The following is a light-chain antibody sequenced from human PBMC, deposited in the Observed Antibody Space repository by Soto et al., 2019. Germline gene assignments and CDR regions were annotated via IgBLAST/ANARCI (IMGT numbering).Light chain of an antibody. CDR3: ASWDDSLGGLYV. V-gene: IGLV1-47*01. CDR2: YTN. Sequence: QSVLTQPPSASGTPGQRVTISCSGSSSNIGSNYVFWFQQLPGTAPKLLIYYTNQRPSGVPDRFSGSKSGTSASLAVSGLRSEDEADYYCASWDDSLGGLYVFGTGTKLTVL. J-gene: IGLJ1*01. CDR1: SSNIGSNY.